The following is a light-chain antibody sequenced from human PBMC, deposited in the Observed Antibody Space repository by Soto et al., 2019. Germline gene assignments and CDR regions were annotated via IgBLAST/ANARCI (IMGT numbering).Light chain of an antibody. CDR2: DVN. Sequence: QSALTQPASVSGSPGQSITFSCTGTSSDVGSYDYVSWHQQHPGKAPKLIIYDVNNRPSGVPSRFSGSKSGSTASLTISGLQTEDEADYYCCAYSTSGTHVFGTGTKLTVL. CDR3: CAYSTSGTHV. CDR1: SSDVGSYDY. J-gene: IGLJ1*01. V-gene: IGLV2-14*03.